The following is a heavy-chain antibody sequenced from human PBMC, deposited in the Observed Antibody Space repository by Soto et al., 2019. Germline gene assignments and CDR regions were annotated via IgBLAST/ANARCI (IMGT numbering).Heavy chain of an antibody. J-gene: IGHJ4*02. CDR1: GFSFSTSS. CDR3: AKGGYTCAYE. V-gene: IGHV3-23*01. D-gene: IGHD5-18*01. CDR2: ISPSASDT. Sequence: GGSLRLSCAASGFSFSTSSMAWVRQPPGKGLEWVSAISPSASDTLYADSVKGRFTISRDNSQNTLFLQMTSLRADDPAVYYCAKGGYTCAYEGGQGALVTVS.